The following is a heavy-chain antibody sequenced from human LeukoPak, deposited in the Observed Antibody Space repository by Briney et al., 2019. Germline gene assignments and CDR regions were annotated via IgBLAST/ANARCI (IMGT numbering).Heavy chain of an antibody. Sequence: PGGSLRLSCAASGFTFSSYAMHWVRQAPGKGLEWVAVKSYDGSNKYYADSVRGRFTISRDNSKNTLYLQMNSLRAEDTAVYYCARDMGYSSSWYLGYWGQGTLVTVSS. CDR3: ARDMGYSSSWYLGY. D-gene: IGHD6-13*01. CDR1: GFTFSSYA. J-gene: IGHJ4*02. V-gene: IGHV3-30-3*01. CDR2: KSYDGSNK.